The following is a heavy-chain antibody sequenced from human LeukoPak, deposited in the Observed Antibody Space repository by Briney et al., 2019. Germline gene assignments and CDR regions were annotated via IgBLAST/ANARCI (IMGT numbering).Heavy chain of an antibody. J-gene: IGHJ5*02. CDR3: ARGGESYDILTGHTP. V-gene: IGHV1-69*01. D-gene: IGHD3-9*01. CDR2: IIPIFGAA. Sequence: SVKVSCKASGGTFSSYAISWVRQAPGQGLEWRGGIIPIFGAANYAQKFQGRVTITADESTSTAYMELSSLRSEDTAVYYCARGGESYDILTGHTPWGQGTLVTVSS. CDR1: GGTFSSYA.